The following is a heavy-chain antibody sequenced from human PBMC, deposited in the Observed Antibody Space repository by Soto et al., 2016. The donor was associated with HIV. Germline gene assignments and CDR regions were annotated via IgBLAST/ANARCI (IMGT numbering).Heavy chain of an antibody. V-gene: IGHV1-18*01. D-gene: IGHD6-13*01. CDR3: ARDRGQQLNYNYYYGMDV. Sequence: QVQLVQSGAEVKKPGASVRVSCKASGYTFTSYGISWVRQAPGQGLEWMGWISAYNGHTNSAQKFQGRVTMTTDTSSSTAYMELRSLRSDDTAVYYCARDRGQQLNYNYYYGMDVWGQGTTVTVSS. J-gene: IGHJ6*02. CDR1: GYTFTSYG. CDR2: ISAYNGHT.